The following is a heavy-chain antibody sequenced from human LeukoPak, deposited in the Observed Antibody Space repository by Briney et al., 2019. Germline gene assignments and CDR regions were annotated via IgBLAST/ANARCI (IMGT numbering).Heavy chain of an antibody. CDR1: GFIFDDYA. CDR2: ISWNSGSI. J-gene: IGHJ4*02. CDR3: AKDRDYSSPGASVDY. D-gene: IGHD6-13*01. V-gene: IGHV3-9*01. Sequence: RSGRSLRLSCAASGFIFDDYAMHWVRQAPGKGLEWVSGISWNSGSIGYADSVKGRFTISRDNAKNSLYLQMNSLRAEDTALYYCAKDRDYSSPGASVDYWGQGTLVTVSS.